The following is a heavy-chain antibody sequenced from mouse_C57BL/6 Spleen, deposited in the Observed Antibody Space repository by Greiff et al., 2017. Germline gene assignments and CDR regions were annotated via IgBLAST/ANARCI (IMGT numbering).Heavy chain of an antibody. CDR1: GYTFTSYW. CDR2: IYPSDSET. V-gene: IGHV1-61*01. Sequence: QVQLQQPGAELVKPGASVKMSCKASGYTFTSYWITWVKQRPGQGLEWIGNIYPSDSETHYNQKFKDKATLTVDKSSSTAYMQLSSLTSEDSAVYYCARSTAQATWGFAYWGQGTLVTVSA. D-gene: IGHD3-2*02. J-gene: IGHJ3*01. CDR3: ARSTAQATWGFAY.